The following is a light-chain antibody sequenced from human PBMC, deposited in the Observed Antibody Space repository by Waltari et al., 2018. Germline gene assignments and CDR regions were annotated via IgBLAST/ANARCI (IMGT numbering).Light chain of an antibody. CDR1: SSNIGVNV. Sequence: QSVLAQPPSVSGPPGQRVTIFCSGGSSNIGVNVVNWYQHLPGTSPRLRIFTNDQRPSGVPDRFSGSKSGTSASLAISGLQSEDEGHYYCAVWDDNLSGVVFGAGTQVTVL. V-gene: IGLV1-44*01. CDR2: TND. CDR3: AVWDDNLSGVV. J-gene: IGLJ1*01.